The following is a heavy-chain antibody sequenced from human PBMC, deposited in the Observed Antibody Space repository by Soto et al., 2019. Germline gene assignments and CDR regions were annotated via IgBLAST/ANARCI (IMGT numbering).Heavy chain of an antibody. J-gene: IGHJ6*02. CDR1: ALTASKNY. CDR2: IYSGGTT. Sequence: EVQLVESGGGLVQPGGSLRLSCAGSALTASKNYMSWVRQPPGKGLEWVSVIYSGGTTYYADSVKDRFSISRDNSKSTLYLQMDNLRAGDTAVYYCARGGSGSDWDYYGMDVWGQRTTVTVSS. V-gene: IGHV3-66*01. CDR3: ARGGSGSDWDYYGMDV. D-gene: IGHD3-10*01.